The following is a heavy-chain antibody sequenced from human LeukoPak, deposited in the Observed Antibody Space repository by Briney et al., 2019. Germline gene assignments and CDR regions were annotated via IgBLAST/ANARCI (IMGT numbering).Heavy chain of an antibody. J-gene: IGHJ4*02. CDR1: GFTFGDYA. CDR3: TRRPTDIVVVPAAYYFDY. D-gene: IGHD2-2*01. Sequence: PGGSLRLSCTASGFTFGDYAMSWFRQAPGKGLEWVGFIRSKAYGGTTEYAASVKGRFTISRDDSKSIAYLQMNSLETEDTAVYYCTRRPTDIVVVPAAYYFDYWGQGTLVTVSS. CDR2: IRSKAYGGTT. V-gene: IGHV3-49*03.